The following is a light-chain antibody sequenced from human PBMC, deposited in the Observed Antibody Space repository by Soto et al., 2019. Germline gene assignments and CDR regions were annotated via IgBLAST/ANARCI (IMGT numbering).Light chain of an antibody. CDR2: WAS. CDR3: QYYYSTPT. Sequence: IVVTQSPDSLAVSLGERATINCKSSQNALYSTYNKNFVAWYQQRPGQPPKLLIYWASTRQSGVPDRFSGSGSGTDFTLTITRLQPEDVAIYFCQYYYSTPTFGQGTKVEIK. V-gene: IGKV4-1*01. CDR1: QNALYSTYNKNF. J-gene: IGKJ1*01.